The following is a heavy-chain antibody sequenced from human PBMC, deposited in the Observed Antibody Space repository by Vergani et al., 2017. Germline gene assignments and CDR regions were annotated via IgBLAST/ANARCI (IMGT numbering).Heavy chain of an antibody. CDR2: IRPKTDGETT. Sequence: EVQPVESGGGLVKPGGSLRLSCTTSGVTFSSAWMSWVRQAPGKGLEWVARIRPKTDGETTDYTAPVKGRFTISRDDSKNTLYLQMNSLKTEDTAVYYCTTPTKWEFLYYFDYWGQGTLVTVSS. V-gene: IGHV3-15*01. CDR3: TTPTKWEFLYYFDY. D-gene: IGHD1-26*01. CDR1: GVTFSSAW. J-gene: IGHJ4*02.